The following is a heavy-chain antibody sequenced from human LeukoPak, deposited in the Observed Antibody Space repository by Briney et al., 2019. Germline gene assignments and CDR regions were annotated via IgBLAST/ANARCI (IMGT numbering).Heavy chain of an antibody. CDR1: GGSISRYY. V-gene: IGHV4-59*01. D-gene: IGHD3-10*01. CDR2: IYYSGST. CDR3: ARDRVVRRRPYYFDY. Sequence: SETLSLTCTVSGGSISRYYWSWIRQPPGKGLEWIGCIYYSGSTNYNPSLKSRVTISVDTSKNQFSLKLSSVTAADTAVYYCARDRVVRRRPYYFDYWGQGTLVTVSS. J-gene: IGHJ4*02.